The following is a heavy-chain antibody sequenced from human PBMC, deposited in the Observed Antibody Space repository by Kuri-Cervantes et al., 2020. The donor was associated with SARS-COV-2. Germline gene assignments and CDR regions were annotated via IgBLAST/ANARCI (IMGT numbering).Heavy chain of an antibody. CDR2: IGYGGHYM. J-gene: IGHJ3*01. D-gene: IGHD1-26*01. V-gene: IGHV3-21*04. CDR3: ARHHPKYIARSYTNDAFDV. CDR1: GFTFSSFT. Sequence: GASLKISCVTSGFTFSSFTMIWVRQSPGNVLEGVSSIGYGGHYMHYADSVEGRFTISRDSVRNILYLQMNNLRPEDSALCYCARHHPKYIARSYTNDAFDVWGQGAMVTVSS.